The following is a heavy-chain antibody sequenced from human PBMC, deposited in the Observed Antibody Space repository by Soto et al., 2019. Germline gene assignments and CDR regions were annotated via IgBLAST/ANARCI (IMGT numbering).Heavy chain of an antibody. V-gene: IGHV3-21*01. CDR1: GFTFSSYS. J-gene: IGHJ3*02. CDR2: ISSSSSYI. CDR3: ASTLRGFDAFDI. D-gene: IGHD3-16*01. Sequence: GGSLRLSCAASGFTFSSYSMNWVRQAPGKGLEWVSSISSSSSYIYYADSVKGRFTISRDNAKNSLYLQMNSLRAEDTAVYYCASTLRGFDAFDIWGQGTMVTVSS.